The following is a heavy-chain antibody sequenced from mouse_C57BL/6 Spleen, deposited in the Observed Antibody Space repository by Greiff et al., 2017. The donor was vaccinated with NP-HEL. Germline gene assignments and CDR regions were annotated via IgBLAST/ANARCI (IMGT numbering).Heavy chain of an antibody. CDR3: ASPITTVAFDY. CDR1: GYTFTDYY. J-gene: IGHJ2*01. V-gene: IGHV1-26*01. D-gene: IGHD1-1*01. Sequence: VQLQQSGPELVKPGASVKISCKASGYTFTDYYMNWVKQSHGKSLEWIGDINPNNGGTSYNQKFKGKATLTVDKSSSTAYMELRSLTSEDSAVYYCASPITTVAFDYWGPGTTLTVSS. CDR2: INPNNGGT.